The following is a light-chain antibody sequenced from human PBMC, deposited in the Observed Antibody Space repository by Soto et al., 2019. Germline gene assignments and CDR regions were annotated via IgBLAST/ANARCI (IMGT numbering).Light chain of an antibody. CDR2: GAS. CDR1: QVVANSH. Sequence: EIVLTQSPATLSLSPGERATLSCRASQVVANSHLAWYQQRPGQAPRLLIHGASNTATDIPDRFSGGGSGTDFTLTINRLEPEDSAVYYCQQYGTSPTFGLGTKVEI. CDR3: QQYGTSPT. V-gene: IGKV3-20*01. J-gene: IGKJ1*01.